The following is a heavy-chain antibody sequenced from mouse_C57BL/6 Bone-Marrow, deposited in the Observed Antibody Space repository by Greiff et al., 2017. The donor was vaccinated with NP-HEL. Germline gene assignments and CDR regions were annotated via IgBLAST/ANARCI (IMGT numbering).Heavy chain of an antibody. J-gene: IGHJ3*01. CDR2: IYPSDSET. CDR1: GYTFTSYW. CDR3: AREEDFQAWFAY. Sequence: QVQLQQSGAELVRPGSSVKLSCKASGYTFTSYWMDWVKQRPGQGLEWIGNIYPSDSETHYNQKFKDKATLTVDKSSSTAYMQLSSLTSEDSAVYYCAREEDFQAWFAYWGQGTLVTVSA. V-gene: IGHV1-61*01.